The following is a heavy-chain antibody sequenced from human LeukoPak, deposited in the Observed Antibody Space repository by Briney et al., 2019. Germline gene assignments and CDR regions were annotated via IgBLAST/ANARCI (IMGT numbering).Heavy chain of an antibody. J-gene: IGHJ4*02. Sequence: SETLSLTCTVSGGSISSYYWSWIRQPPGKGLEWIGDIYYSVSTNYNPSLKSRVTISLDTSKNQFSLKLSSVTAADTAVYYCARAKGYFDHWGQGTMVTVSS. CDR2: IYYSVST. V-gene: IGHV4-59*01. CDR1: GGSISSYY. CDR3: ARAKGYFDH.